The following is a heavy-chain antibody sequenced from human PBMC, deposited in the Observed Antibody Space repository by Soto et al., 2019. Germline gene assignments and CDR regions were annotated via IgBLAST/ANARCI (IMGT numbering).Heavy chain of an antibody. Sequence: EVHLVESGGGLVKPGGSLRLSCAASGFTFSNAGMSWVRQAPGRGLEWVGRIKRKTDGGTTDDAAPVKGTFTISRDDSKKTVYLQMNSLKTHDTAVYYCTTDLYYGSGSYDNPTADAATPSGAFSYFDHWGQGTLVTVSS. J-gene: IGHJ4*02. D-gene: IGHD3-10*01. CDR1: GFTFSNAG. CDR2: IKRKTDGGTT. V-gene: IGHV3-15*01. CDR3: TTDLYYGSGSYDNPTADAATPSGAFSYFDH.